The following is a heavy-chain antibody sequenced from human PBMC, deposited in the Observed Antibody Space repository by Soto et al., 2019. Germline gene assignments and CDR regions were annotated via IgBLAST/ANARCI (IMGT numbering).Heavy chain of an antibody. V-gene: IGHV3-23*01. CDR2: VSDTGGGT. CDR3: VRTSSNCPHY. J-gene: IGHJ4*02. D-gene: IGHD2-2*01. Sequence: GGSLRLSCATSGFTLSAHAMSWVRQAPGKGLEWVSGVSDTGGGTYYADSVKGRFTISRDTSKNTLYLQMDSLRAEDTAVYYCVRTSSNCPHYWGQGTLVTVSS. CDR1: GFTLSAHA.